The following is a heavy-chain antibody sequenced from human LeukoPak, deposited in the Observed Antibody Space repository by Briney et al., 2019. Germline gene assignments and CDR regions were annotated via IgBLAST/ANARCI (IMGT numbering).Heavy chain of an antibody. Sequence: GGSLRLSRAASGFTFSSYGMHWVRQAPGKGLEWVAVIWYDGSNKYYADSVKGRFTISRDNSKNTLYLQMNSLRAEDTAVYYCARVEYNSGYSHIYWGQGTLVTVSS. J-gene: IGHJ4*02. V-gene: IGHV3-33*01. D-gene: IGHD5-12*01. CDR3: ARVEYNSGYSHIY. CDR2: IWYDGSNK. CDR1: GFTFSSYG.